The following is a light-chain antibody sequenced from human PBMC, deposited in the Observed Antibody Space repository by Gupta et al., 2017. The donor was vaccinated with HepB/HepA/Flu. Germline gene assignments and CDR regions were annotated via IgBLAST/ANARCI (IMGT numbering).Light chain of an antibody. J-gene: IGKJ4*01. CDR1: QSVSSY. Sequence: SPGERATLSCRASQSVSSYLAWYQQKPGQAPRLLIYDASNRATGIPARFSGSGSGTDFTLTSSSLEPEDFAVYYWQQRSNWLTFGGGTKVEIK. CDR3: QQRSNWLT. CDR2: DAS. V-gene: IGKV3-11*01.